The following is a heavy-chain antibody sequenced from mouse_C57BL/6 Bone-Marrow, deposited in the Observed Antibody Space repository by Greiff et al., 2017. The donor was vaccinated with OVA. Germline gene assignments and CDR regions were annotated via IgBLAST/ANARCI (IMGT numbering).Heavy chain of an antibody. CDR1: GYSITSGYY. J-gene: IGHJ4*01. CDR2: ISYDGSN. CDR3: ARVGYDYDVVYYAMDY. V-gene: IGHV3-6*01. D-gene: IGHD2-4*01. Sequence: ESGPGLVKPSQSLSLTCSVTGYSITSGYYWNWIRQFPGNKLEWMGYISYDGSNNYNPSLKNRISITRDTSKNQFFLKLNSVTTEDTATYYCARVGYDYDVVYYAMDYWGQGTSVTVSS.